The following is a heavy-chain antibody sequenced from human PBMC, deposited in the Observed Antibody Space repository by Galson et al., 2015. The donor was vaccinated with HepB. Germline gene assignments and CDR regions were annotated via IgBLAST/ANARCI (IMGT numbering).Heavy chain of an antibody. CDR3: ARVGCSGGSCYFDY. V-gene: IGHV3-53*01. Sequence: SLRLSCAASGFTVSSNYMRWVRQAPGEGLGGVSVIYSGGSPYYAASVMGRFTISRDNSEVTLFLQMNSLRAEDTAVYYCARVGCSGGSCYFDYWGQGTLVTVSS. D-gene: IGHD2-15*01. J-gene: IGHJ4*02. CDR1: GFTVSSNY. CDR2: IYSGGSP.